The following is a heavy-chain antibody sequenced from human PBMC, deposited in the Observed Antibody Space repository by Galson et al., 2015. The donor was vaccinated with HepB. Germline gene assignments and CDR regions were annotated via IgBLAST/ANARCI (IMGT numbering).Heavy chain of an antibody. D-gene: IGHD6-19*01. CDR2: ITGNVNT. CDR1: GHTFTSYA. J-gene: IGHJ4*02. V-gene: IGHV1-3*01. CDR3: ATSSGWYYFDY. Sequence: SVKVACKASGHTFTSYAMDWVRQAPGQRLEWMGWITGNVNTKFSQRFQGRLSITRDTSAATAYMELSSLRSEDTAVYYCATSSGWYYFDYWGQGTLVTVSS.